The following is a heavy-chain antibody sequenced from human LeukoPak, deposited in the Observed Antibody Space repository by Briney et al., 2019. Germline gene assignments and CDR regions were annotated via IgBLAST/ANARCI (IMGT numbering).Heavy chain of an antibody. V-gene: IGHV4-59*12. J-gene: IGHJ4*02. D-gene: IGHD2-2*01. Sequence: PSETLSLTCTVSGGSISSYYWSWIRQPPGKGLEWIGYIYYTGSTNYDPSLKSRVTISMDTPKNQFSLKLSSVTAADTAVYYCARGVRYCSSTSCPSLSHFDYWGQGTLVTVSS. CDR2: IYYTGST. CDR3: ARGVRYCSSTSCPSLSHFDY. CDR1: GGSISSYY.